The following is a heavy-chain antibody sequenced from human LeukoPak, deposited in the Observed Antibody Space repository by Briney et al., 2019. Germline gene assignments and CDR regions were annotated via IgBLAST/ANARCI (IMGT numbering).Heavy chain of an antibody. D-gene: IGHD1-26*01. CDR3: AKTQDGGSRYYYYYMDV. Sequence: GGSLRLSCAASGFTLRSYAMSWVRQAPGKGLEWVSAIGGSGGSTYYADSVKGRFIISRDNSKSTLYLQMNSLRVEDTAVYYCAKTQDGGSRYYYYYMDVWGKGTTVTVSS. J-gene: IGHJ6*03. CDR2: IGGSGGST. V-gene: IGHV3-23*01. CDR1: GFTLRSYA.